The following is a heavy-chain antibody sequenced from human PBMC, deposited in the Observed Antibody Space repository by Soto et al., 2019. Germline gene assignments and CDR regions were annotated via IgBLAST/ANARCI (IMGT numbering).Heavy chain of an antibody. CDR3: ARDPISHFDFWSGYYNFDY. V-gene: IGHV1-46*03. CDR1: GYTFTSYY. Sequence: ASVKVSCKASGYTFTSYYMHWVRQAPGQGLEWMGIINPSGGSTSYAQKFQGRVTMTRDTSTSTVYMELSSLRSEDTAVYYCARDPISHFDFWSGYYNFDYWGQGTLVTVSS. J-gene: IGHJ4*02. D-gene: IGHD3-3*01. CDR2: INPSGGST.